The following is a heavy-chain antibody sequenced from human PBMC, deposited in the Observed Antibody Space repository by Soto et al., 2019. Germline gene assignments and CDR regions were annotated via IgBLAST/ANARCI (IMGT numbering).Heavy chain of an antibody. V-gene: IGHV1-69*08. CDR2: IIPILGIA. J-gene: IGHJ4*02. CDR1: GGTFSSYT. Sequence: QVQLVQSGAEVKKPGSWVKVSCKASGGTFSSYTSSWVRQAPGQGLEWMGRIIPILGIANYAQKFQGRVTITADKSTSTAYMELSSLRSEDTAVYYCAREGDDYDFWSGYFDYWGQGTLVTVSS. CDR3: AREGDDYDFWSGYFDY. D-gene: IGHD3-3*01.